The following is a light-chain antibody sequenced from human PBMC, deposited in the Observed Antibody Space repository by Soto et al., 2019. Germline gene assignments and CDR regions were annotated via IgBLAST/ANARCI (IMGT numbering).Light chain of an antibody. CDR1: SSDVGGYNY. V-gene: IGLV2-11*01. CDR3: CSYAGSYTWV. CDR2: DVS. Sequence: QSALTQPRSVSGSPGQSVTISCTGTSSDVGGYNYVSWYQQQPGKAHKLMIYDVSKRPAGVPDCFSGSKSGNTASLTISGLQAEDEADYYCCSYAGSYTWVFGGGTKLTVL. J-gene: IGLJ2*01.